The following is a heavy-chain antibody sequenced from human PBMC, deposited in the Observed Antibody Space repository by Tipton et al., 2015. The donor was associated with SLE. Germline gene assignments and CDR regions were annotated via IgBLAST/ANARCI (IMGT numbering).Heavy chain of an antibody. D-gene: IGHD3-22*01. Sequence: QVQLVQSGAEVKKPGASVKISCRASGNPFTSHSIHWVRQAPGQGLEWMGMINPSGGHTTYAQRFQGRVTMTRDTSTSSVYMELSSLRSDDTAVYYCARDRTYCASALCVFDFWGQGTLVTVSS. V-gene: IGHV1-46*01. J-gene: IGHJ4*02. CDR3: ARDRTYCASALCVFDF. CDR2: INPSGGHT. CDR1: GNPFTSHS.